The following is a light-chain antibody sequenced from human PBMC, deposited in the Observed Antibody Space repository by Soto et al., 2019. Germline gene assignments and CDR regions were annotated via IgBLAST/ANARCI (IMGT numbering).Light chain of an antibody. V-gene: IGLV2-23*02. J-gene: IGLJ3*02. CDR3: CSYAGSSNWV. Sequence: QSALTQPASVSGSPGQSITISCTGTSSDVGSYNLVSWYHQPPGKAPKLMIYEVTKRPSGVSNRFSGSKSGNTASLTISGLQAEDEADYYCCSYAGSSNWVFGGGTKVTVL. CDR2: EVT. CDR1: SSDVGSYNL.